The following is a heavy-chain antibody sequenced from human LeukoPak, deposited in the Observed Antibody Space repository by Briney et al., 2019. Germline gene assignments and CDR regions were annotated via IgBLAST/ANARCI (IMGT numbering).Heavy chain of an antibody. Sequence: SVKVSCKASGGTFSSYAISWVRQAPGQGLEWMGGIMPIFGTANYAQKFQGRVTITADESTSTAYMELSSLRSEDTAVYYCARDRGSSSSGWYFDLWGRGTLVTVSS. J-gene: IGHJ2*01. D-gene: IGHD6-6*01. CDR1: GGTFSSYA. V-gene: IGHV1-69*13. CDR2: IMPIFGTA. CDR3: ARDRGSSSSGWYFDL.